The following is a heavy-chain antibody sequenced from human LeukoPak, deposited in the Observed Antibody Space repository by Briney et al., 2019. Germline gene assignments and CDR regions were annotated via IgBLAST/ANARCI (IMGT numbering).Heavy chain of an antibody. CDR3: AKQQDYFDY. Sequence: SETLSLTCSVSVGLLSSRSYYRRWIRQPPGKGLEWSGGVYYSGSTYCNPSLKSRVTISVDTSKNQFSLQVGAVTAADTAVYECAKQQDYFDYWGQGALVAVSS. CDR1: VGLLSSRSYY. CDR2: VYYSGST. V-gene: IGHV4-39*01. J-gene: IGHJ4*02.